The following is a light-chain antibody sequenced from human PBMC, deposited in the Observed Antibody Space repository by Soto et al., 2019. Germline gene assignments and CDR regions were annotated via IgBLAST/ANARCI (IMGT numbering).Light chain of an antibody. J-gene: IGKJ2*01. CDR1: QTVASN. V-gene: IGKV3-15*01. CDR3: QEYHNWLPQNP. Sequence: EIVMTQSPASLSVSPGEGATLSCRASQTVASNLAWYQQKPGQGPRLLIHGASTRATGVPARFSGSGSGTDFTLTISSLQSEEFVVIYYQEYHNWLPQNPFCHGTKLQIK. CDR2: GAS.